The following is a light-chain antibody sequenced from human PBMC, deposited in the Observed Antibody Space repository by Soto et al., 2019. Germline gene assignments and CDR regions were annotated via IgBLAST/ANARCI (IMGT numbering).Light chain of an antibody. J-gene: IGKJ4*01. CDR1: QDISNY. CDR2: SAS. V-gene: IGKV1-9*01. CDR3: QQGNSYPLT. Sequence: DIQLTQSPSFLSASVGERVTITCRASQDISNYLAWYQQKPGNAPNLLIYSASTLRGGVPSRFSGSGSGTEFTLTISSLQPEDLATYYCQQGNSYPLTFGGGTKVEIK.